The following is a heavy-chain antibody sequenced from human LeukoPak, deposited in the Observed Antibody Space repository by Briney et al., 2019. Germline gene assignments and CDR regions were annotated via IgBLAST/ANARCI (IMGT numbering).Heavy chain of an antibody. Sequence: GGSLRLPCAASGFTFSDYYMSWIRQAPGKGLEWVSYISSSGSTIYYADSVKGRFTISRDNAKNSLYLQMNSLRAEDTAVYYCARDLSGTMVRGFFDYWGQGTLVTVSS. CDR2: ISSSGSTI. CDR3: ARDLSGTMVRGFFDY. CDR1: GFTFSDYY. V-gene: IGHV3-11*04. J-gene: IGHJ4*02. D-gene: IGHD3-10*01.